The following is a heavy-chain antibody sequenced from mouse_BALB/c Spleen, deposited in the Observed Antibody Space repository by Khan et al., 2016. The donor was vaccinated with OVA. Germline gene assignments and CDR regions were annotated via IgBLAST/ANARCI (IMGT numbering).Heavy chain of an antibody. CDR2: MIYSGNT. V-gene: IGHV3-8*02. CDR3: ARSTYRYAFAY. D-gene: IGHD2-14*01. CDR1: GDSITSGY. J-gene: IGHJ3*01. Sequence: EVKLLESGPSLVKPSQTLSLTCSVTGDSITSGYWSWIRKFPGNKLEYMGYMIYSGNTYYNPSLKRRISITRPTSKNQYYLQSNSVTTEDTATYYCARSTYRYAFAYWGQGTLVTVSA.